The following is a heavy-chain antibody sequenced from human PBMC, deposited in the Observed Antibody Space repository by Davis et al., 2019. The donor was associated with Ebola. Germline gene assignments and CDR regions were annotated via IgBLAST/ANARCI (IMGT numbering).Heavy chain of an antibody. Sequence: PGGSLRLSCAASGFTFSSYGMHWVRQAPGKGLEWVAVISYDGSNKYYADSVKGRFTISRDNAKNSLYLQMNSLRPEDTALYYCAKDSYYDILTGYSDSWGQGTLVTVSS. V-gene: IGHV3-30*18. CDR2: ISYDGSNK. D-gene: IGHD3-9*01. J-gene: IGHJ4*02. CDR1: GFTFSSYG. CDR3: AKDSYYDILTGYSDS.